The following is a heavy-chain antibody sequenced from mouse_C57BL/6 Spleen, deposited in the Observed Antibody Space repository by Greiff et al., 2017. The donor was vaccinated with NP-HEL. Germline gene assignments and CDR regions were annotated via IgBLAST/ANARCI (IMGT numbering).Heavy chain of an antibody. V-gene: IGHV1-26*01. CDR1: GYTFTDYY. J-gene: IGHJ4*01. CDR2: INPNNGGT. CDR3: GRSWAFYYAMDY. D-gene: IGHD4-1*01. Sequence: VQLQQSGPELVKPGASVKISCKASGYTFTDYYMNWVKQSHGKSLEWIGDINPNNGGTSYNQKFKGKATLTVDKSSSTAYMERRSRASEDSAVYYCGRSWAFYYAMDYGGKGTSVTVSS.